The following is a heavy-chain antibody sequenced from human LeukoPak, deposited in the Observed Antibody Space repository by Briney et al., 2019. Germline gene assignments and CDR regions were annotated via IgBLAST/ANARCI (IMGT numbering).Heavy chain of an antibody. V-gene: IGHV3-7*01. D-gene: IGHD3-22*01. Sequence: GGSLRLSCAASGFTFSTFWMSWVRQAPGKGLEWVANIKQDGSEKYYVDSVKGRFTISRDNAKNSLYLQMNSLRAEDTAVYYCARDRYEYDSSTYFGCYAWGLGTLVTVSS. CDR3: ARDRYEYDSSTYFGCYA. CDR2: IKQDGSEK. J-gene: IGHJ5*02. CDR1: GFTFSTFW.